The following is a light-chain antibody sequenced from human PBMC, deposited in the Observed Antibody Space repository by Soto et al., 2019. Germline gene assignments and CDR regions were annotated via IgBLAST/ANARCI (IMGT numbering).Light chain of an antibody. V-gene: IGLV1-40*01. CDR3: PSYDSSLSVLYV. CDR1: SSNIGAGYD. CDR2: GNS. J-gene: IGLJ1*01. Sequence: QSVLTQPPSVSGAPGQRVTISCTGSSSNIGAGYDVHWYQQLPGTAPKLLIYGNSTRPSGVPDRFSGSKSGTSASLAITGLQAEDEADYYCPSYDSSLSVLYVFGTGTKLTVL.